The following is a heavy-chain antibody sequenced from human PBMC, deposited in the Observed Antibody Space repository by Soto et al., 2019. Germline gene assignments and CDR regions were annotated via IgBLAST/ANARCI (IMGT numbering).Heavy chain of an antibody. J-gene: IGHJ4*02. Sequence: GASVKVSCKASGYTFTSYGISWVRQAPGQGLEWMGWISAYNGNTNYAQKLQGRVTMTTDTSTSTAYMELRSLRSDDTAVYYCALGYCSSTSCSPFDYWGQGTLVTVSS. CDR2: ISAYNGNT. V-gene: IGHV1-18*01. CDR1: GYTFTSYG. CDR3: ALGYCSSTSCSPFDY. D-gene: IGHD2-2*01.